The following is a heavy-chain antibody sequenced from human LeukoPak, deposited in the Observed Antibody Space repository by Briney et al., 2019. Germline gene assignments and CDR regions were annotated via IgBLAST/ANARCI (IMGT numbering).Heavy chain of an antibody. CDR1: GGSISSGDYY. CDR3: ARASSYGFPGHLDY. V-gene: IGHV4-61*08. J-gene: IGHJ4*02. CDR2: NYYSGST. Sequence: PSETLSLTCTVSGGSISSGDYYWSWIRQPPGKGLEWIGYNYYSGSTNYNPSLKSRVTISVDTSKNQFSLKLSSVTAADTAVYYCARASSYGFPGHLDYWGQGTLVTVSS. D-gene: IGHD3-10*01.